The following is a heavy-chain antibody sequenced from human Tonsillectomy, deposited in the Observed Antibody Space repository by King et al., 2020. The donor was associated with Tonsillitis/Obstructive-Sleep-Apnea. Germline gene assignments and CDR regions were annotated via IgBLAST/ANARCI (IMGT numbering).Heavy chain of an antibody. V-gene: IGHV1-8*01. J-gene: IGHJ4*02. CDR1: GYTFTSYD. CDR2: MNPHSGNT. D-gene: IGHD2-2*01. CDR3: ARLGYCSSTSRIDNFGY. Sequence: QLVQSGAEVKKPGGSVKVSCKASGYTFTSYDINWVREATGQGLEWMGWMNPHSGNTRYAQKFQGRVTITRNTSISTAYMELSSLRSEDTAVYNCARLGYCSSTSRIDNFGYLGKGTLVTVSS.